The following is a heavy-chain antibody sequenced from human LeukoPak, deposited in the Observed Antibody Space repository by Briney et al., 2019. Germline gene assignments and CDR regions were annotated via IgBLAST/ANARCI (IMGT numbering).Heavy chain of an antibody. Sequence: GGSLRLSCAASGFTFSGSAVHWVRQASGKGLEWVGRTRSKANNYATGYAASVKGRFTISRDDLKNTIYLQMNSLKTEDTAMYYCSRLGDYSHPGGGYWGQGTLVTVSS. CDR2: TRSKANNYAT. D-gene: IGHD4-11*01. CDR1: GFTFSGSA. V-gene: IGHV3-73*01. J-gene: IGHJ4*02. CDR3: SRLGDYSHPGGGY.